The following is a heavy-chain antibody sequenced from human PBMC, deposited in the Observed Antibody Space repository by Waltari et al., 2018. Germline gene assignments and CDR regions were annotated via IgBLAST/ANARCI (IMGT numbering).Heavy chain of an antibody. D-gene: IGHD3-16*01. Sequence: DVQLVESGGVLVQPGRSLRPSCAAPGFHFYDSAMHWVRQVPGKGLEWVSVVSWSGATVGYADSVNGRFAISRDNAKNSLYLQMNSLRVEDTAFYYCAASRGVYWYFDFWGRGTLVSVSS. V-gene: IGHV3-9*01. CDR2: VSWSGATV. CDR1: GFHFYDSA. J-gene: IGHJ2*01. CDR3: AASRGVYWYFDF.